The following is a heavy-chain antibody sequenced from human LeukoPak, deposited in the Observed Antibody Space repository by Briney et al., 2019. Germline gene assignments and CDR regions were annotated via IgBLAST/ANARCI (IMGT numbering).Heavy chain of an antibody. Sequence: GGSLRLSCAASGFTFSSYTMNWVRQTPGKGLEWVSFISGSSTYIYYADSVKGRFTISRDNAKNSLYLQMNSLRAEDTAVYYCARVHWWGQGTLVTVSS. CDR2: ISGSSTYI. V-gene: IGHV3-21*01. J-gene: IGHJ4*02. CDR1: GFTFSSYT. CDR3: ARVHW.